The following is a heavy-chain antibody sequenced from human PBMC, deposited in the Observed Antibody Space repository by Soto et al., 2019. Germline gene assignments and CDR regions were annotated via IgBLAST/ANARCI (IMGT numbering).Heavy chain of an antibody. CDR2: IYYSGST. J-gene: IGHJ6*02. CDR3: ARHGRVIPPAF. Sequence: QVQLQESGPGLVKPWETLSLTCTVSSGSISSYYWSWIRQPPGKGLEWIGYIYYSGSTNYNPSLKSRVTISVDTSKNQFSLKLSSVTAADTAVYYCARHGRVIPPAFWGQGTTVTVSS. CDR1: SGSISSYY. V-gene: IGHV4-59*08. D-gene: IGHD3-16*02.